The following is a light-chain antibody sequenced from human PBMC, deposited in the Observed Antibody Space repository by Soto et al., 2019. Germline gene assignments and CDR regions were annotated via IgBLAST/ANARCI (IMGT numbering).Light chain of an antibody. J-gene: IGLJ1*01. V-gene: IGLV1-51*01. Sequence: QSVLTQPPSVSAAPGQKVTISCSGSSSNIGKNYVSWYQQLPGTAPKLLSYDNNKRPSGIPDRFSGSKSGTSATLGITGLQTGDEADYHCGTWDSSLSAYVFGTGTKLTVL. CDR1: SSNIGKNY. CDR2: DNN. CDR3: GTWDSSLSAYV.